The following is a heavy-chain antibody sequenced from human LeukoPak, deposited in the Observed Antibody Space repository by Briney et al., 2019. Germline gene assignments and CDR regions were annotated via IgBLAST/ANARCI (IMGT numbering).Heavy chain of an antibody. CDR3: ARAGYCSGGSCYGKDY. J-gene: IGHJ4*02. D-gene: IGHD2-15*01. Sequence: GGSLRLSCAASRFTFNTYGMHWVRQAPGKGLEWVAVIWYDGSNKYYADSVNGRFTISRDNSKNTLYLQMNSLRAEDTAVYYCARAGYCSGGSCYGKDYWGQGTLVTVSS. CDR1: RFTFNTYG. V-gene: IGHV3-33*01. CDR2: IWYDGSNK.